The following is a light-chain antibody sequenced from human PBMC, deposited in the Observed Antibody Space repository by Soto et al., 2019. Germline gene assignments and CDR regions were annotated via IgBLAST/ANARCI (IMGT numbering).Light chain of an antibody. CDR3: CSYVGRNTYV. Sequence: QSVLTQPPSASGTPGQRVTISCSGSSSNIGDNPVNWYQQVPGAAPKLLIYINDQRPSGVPDRFSGSKSGTSASLAISGLQPEDEADYYCCSYVGRNTYVFGTGTKVTVL. V-gene: IGLV1-44*01. J-gene: IGLJ1*01. CDR2: IND. CDR1: SSNIGDNP.